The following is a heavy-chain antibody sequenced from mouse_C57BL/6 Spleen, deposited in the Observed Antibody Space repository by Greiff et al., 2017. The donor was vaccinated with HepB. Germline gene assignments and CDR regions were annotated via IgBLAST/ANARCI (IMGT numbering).Heavy chain of an antibody. CDR1: GYTFTSYW. J-gene: IGHJ4*01. V-gene: IGHV1-5*01. CDR3: TGGNYKYYAMDY. CDR2: IYPGNSDT. D-gene: IGHD2-1*01. Sequence: EVQLQQSGTVLARPGASVMMSCKTSGYTFTSYWMHWVKQRPGQGLEWIGAIYPGNSDTSYNQKFKGKAKLTAVTSASTAYMELSSLTNEDSAVYYCTGGNYKYYAMDYWGQGTSVTVSS.